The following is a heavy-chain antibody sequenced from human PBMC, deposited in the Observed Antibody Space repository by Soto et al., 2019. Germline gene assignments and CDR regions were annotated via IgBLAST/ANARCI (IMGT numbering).Heavy chain of an antibody. J-gene: IGHJ4*02. CDR1: GYTFSNFW. Sequence: HGESLKISCQCSGYTFSNFWIGWVRHLPGKGLEWMGIIYPGDHETRYSPSFHGKVTISADKSINTAYLQWNSLEASDTAFYFCARSPRSSPYFDYWGQGALVTVSS. V-gene: IGHV5-51*01. CDR3: ARSPRSSPYFDY. CDR2: IYPGDHET. D-gene: IGHD6-13*01.